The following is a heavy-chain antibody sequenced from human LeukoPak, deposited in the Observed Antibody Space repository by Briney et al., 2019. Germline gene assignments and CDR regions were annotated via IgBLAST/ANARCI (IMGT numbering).Heavy chain of an antibody. CDR3: AKDGGLWVSAHWGDS. J-gene: IGHJ4*02. Sequence: GGSLRLSCTASGFTFSSYTMTWVRQAPGKGLKWVSTITTGDGNTYYADSVKGRFTVSRDDSKNTLYLQMNSLRAEDTAVYYCAKDGGLWVSAHWGDSWGRGTLVTVS. CDR2: ITTGDGNT. D-gene: IGHD7-27*01. V-gene: IGHV3-23*01. CDR1: GFTFSSYT.